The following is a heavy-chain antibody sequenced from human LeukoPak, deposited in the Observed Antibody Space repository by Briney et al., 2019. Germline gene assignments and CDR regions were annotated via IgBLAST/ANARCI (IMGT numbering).Heavy chain of an antibody. Sequence: PGGSLRLSCAASGFTFSSYSMNWVRQAPGKGLEWVSVIYTGGSPDYADSVKGRFAISRDDSKNTLYLQMNSLRAEDTAVYYCARGRPSGFDIWGQGTMVIVSS. V-gene: IGHV3-66*01. CDR2: IYTGGSP. J-gene: IGHJ3*02. CDR3: ARGRPSGFDI. CDR1: GFTFSSYS.